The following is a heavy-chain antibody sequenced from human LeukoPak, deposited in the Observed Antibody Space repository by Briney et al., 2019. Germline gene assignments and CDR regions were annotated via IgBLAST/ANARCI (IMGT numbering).Heavy chain of an antibody. V-gene: IGHV1-18*01. Sequence: ASVKVSCRASGYAFSSYGIGWARQAPGQGLEWMGWVGPYNRKTNYSQKFQGRVTITTDTSTNTAYLELRTLRSDDTAVYYCARGAPRGVWNFYFDYWGQGTLVTVSS. D-gene: IGHD1-7*01. CDR1: GYAFSSYG. CDR3: ARGAPRGVWNFYFDY. CDR2: VGPYNRKT. J-gene: IGHJ4*02.